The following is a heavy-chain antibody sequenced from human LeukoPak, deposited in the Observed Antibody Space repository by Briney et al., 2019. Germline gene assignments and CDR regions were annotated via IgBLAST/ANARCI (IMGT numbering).Heavy chain of an antibody. V-gene: IGHV3-21*01. CDR3: ASLGYCSGGSCYGRADAFDI. CDR1: GFTFSSTW. D-gene: IGHD2-15*01. CDR2: IIIISIYI. Sequence: GGSLRLSWAASGFTFSSTWMTWVRQAPGKGLEWVGSIIIISIYIYYADSVKGRFTISRDNAKNSLYLQMNSLRAEDTAVYYCASLGYCSGGSCYGRADAFDIWGQGTMVTVSS. J-gene: IGHJ3*02.